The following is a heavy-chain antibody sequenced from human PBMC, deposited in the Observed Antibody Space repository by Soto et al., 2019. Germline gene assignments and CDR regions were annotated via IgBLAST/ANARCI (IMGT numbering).Heavy chain of an antibody. CDR1: GGSVTGYY. CDR2: INHTGGT. J-gene: IGHJ5*02. CDR3: ATRITVFGLLIPPFDP. D-gene: IGHD3-3*01. V-gene: IGHV4-34*01. Sequence: PSETLSLTCAVYGGSVTGYYWNCIPQTPGKGLVWIGEINHTGGTHYNPSLKSRVTMSVDTAKNQFSLRLSSVTAADTAIYYCATRITVFGLLIPPFDPWGQGTQVTVSS.